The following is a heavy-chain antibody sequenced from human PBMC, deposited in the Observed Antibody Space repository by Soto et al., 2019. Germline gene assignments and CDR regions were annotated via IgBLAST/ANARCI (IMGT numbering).Heavy chain of an antibody. D-gene: IGHD3-22*01. CDR1: GFSLSTSGVG. J-gene: IGHJ5*02. Sequence: QITLKESGPTLVKPTQTLTLTCTFSGFSLSTSGVGVGWIRQPPGKALEWLALIYWDDDKRYSPSLKSRLTTXKDXSXTQVVLTMTNMDPVDTATYYCAHSTTVTMTDNWFDPWGQGTLVTVSS. V-gene: IGHV2-5*02. CDR2: IYWDDDK. CDR3: AHSTTVTMTDNWFDP.